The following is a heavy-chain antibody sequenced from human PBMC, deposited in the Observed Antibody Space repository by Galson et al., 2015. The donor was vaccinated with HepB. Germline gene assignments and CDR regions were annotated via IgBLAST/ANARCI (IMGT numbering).Heavy chain of an antibody. J-gene: IGHJ6*02. D-gene: IGHD3-16*02. V-gene: IGHV5-51*01. CDR2: FYPGHCDI. CDR1: GCSFTSYW. CDR3: VRHLGRSDYYAVDV. Sequence: QSGAQALKSGESLTIACKCSGCSFTSYWIGWVRQMPGKVLGGLAIFYPGHCDIRYCPSFQGQVTISVDKSISTAYLQWSSLKASDTAMYYCVRHLGRSDYYAVDVWGQGTTVTVSS.